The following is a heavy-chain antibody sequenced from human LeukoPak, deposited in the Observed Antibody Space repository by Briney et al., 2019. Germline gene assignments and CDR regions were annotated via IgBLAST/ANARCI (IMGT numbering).Heavy chain of an antibody. CDR3: AREHMVRGVINR. D-gene: IGHD3-10*01. J-gene: IGHJ4*02. CDR2: IYSSGST. CDR1: GGSISNYY. Sequence: SETLSLTCTVSGGSISNYYWSWIRQPAGKRPEWLGRIYSSGSTNYNPSLESRVTVSVDTSKNQFSLKLSSVTAADTAVYYCAREHMVRGVINRWGQGALVTVSS. V-gene: IGHV4-4*07.